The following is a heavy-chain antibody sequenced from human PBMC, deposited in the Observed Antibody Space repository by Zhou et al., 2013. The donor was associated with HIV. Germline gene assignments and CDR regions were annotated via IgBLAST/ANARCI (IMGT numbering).Heavy chain of an antibody. CDR2: VNPAGGNT. V-gene: IGHV1-46*02. Sequence: QVQLVQSGAEVKTPGASVKISCRASVFSFNTYYMDWVRQAPGQGLEWMGFVNPAGGNTVAQKFQGRLTMTRDTSTSTEYMELTSLTSEDTAVYFCARPSRSTIAAATDSWGQGTLVIVSS. D-gene: IGHD6-13*01. J-gene: IGHJ4*02. CDR1: VFSFNTYY. CDR3: ARPSRSTIAAATDS.